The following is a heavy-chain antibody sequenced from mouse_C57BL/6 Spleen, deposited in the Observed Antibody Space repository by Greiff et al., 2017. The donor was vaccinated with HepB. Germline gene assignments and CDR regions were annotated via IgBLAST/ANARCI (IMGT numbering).Heavy chain of an antibody. CDR3: ARIRIYYDYDYYAMDY. V-gene: IGHV2-9-1*01. D-gene: IGHD2-4*01. J-gene: IGHJ4*01. CDR2: IWTGGGT. CDR1: GFSLTSYA. Sequence: VQGVESGPGLVAPSQSLSITCTVSGFSLTSYAISWVRQPPGKGLEWLGVIWTGGGTNYNSALKSRLSISKDNSKSQVFLKMNSLQTDDSARYYCARIRIYYDYDYYAMDYWGQGTSVTVSS.